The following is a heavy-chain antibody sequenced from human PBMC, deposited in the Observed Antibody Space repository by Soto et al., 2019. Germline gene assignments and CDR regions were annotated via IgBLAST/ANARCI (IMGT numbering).Heavy chain of an antibody. CDR3: SRHIASEHGGGSSCYSSFGY. D-gene: IGHD2-15*01. J-gene: IGHJ4*02. CDR2: ISFSGSG. V-gene: IGHV4-59*01. CDR1: RGYLSSYY. Sequence: PSETLSLTCTLSRGYLSSYYWTWIRQPPGRGLQSIGYISFSGSGNYNPSLKCRLTISLDTSRNQFSLKLSSVTAADTAVYSCSRHIASEHGGGSSCYSSFGYCGQGPRGTVSS.